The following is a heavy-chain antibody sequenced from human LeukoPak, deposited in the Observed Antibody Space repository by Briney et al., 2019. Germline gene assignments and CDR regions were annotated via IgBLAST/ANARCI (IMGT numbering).Heavy chain of an antibody. CDR1: GFTFSSYA. J-gene: IGHJ2*01. CDR3: ARSVTPYWYFDL. Sequence: PGGSLRLSCAASGFTFSSYAGSWVGQAPGKGLEWVSAISGSGGSTYYADSVKGQFTISRDNDKNTLYVQMNSLSAEAPALYYCARSVTPYWYFDLWGRGTLVTVSS. CDR2: ISGSGGST. V-gene: IGHV3-23*01. D-gene: IGHD2-21*02.